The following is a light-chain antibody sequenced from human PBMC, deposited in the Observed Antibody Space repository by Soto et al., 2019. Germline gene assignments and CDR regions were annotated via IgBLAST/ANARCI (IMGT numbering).Light chain of an antibody. CDR3: HVWDSRSEHFV. Sequence: SYVLTQPPSVSVAPGQTARITCGGNNIGSKNVHWYQQKPGQAPVRVVFDDSDRPSGISKRFSGSNSGNTATLTISRVEAGDEADYFCHVWDSRSEHFVFGAGTKLTVL. CDR1: NIGSKN. V-gene: IGLV3-21*02. J-gene: IGLJ1*01. CDR2: DDS.